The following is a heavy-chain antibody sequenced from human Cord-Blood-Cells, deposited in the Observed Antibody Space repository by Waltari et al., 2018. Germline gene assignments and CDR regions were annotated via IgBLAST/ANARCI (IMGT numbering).Heavy chain of an antibody. J-gene: IGHJ4*02. D-gene: IGHD3-22*01. CDR1: GYTFTSYG. CDR2: ISSYNGNT. V-gene: IGHV1-18*01. CDR3: ARHYDSSGYYYY. Sequence: QVQLVQSGAEVKKPGASVKVSCKASGYTFTSYGISWVRQAPGQGLEWMGWISSYNGNTNYAQRLQGRVTMTTDTATSTAYMELTSLRSYDTAVYYCARHYDSSGYYYYWGQGTLVTVSS.